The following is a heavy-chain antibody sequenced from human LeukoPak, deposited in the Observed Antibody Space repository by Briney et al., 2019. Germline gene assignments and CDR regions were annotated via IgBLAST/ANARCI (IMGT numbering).Heavy chain of an antibody. J-gene: IGHJ6*02. D-gene: IGHD6-19*01. V-gene: IGHV3-23*01. CDR2: INDSGGST. Sequence: GGSLRLSCAASRFTFSNYAMTWVRQAPGKGLEWVSTINDSGGSTYYADSVKGRFTISRDNSKNTLDLQMNSLRAEDTAVYYCAHTPVANYYYYGMDVWGLGTTVTVSS. CDR3: AHTPVANYYYYGMDV. CDR1: RFTFSNYA.